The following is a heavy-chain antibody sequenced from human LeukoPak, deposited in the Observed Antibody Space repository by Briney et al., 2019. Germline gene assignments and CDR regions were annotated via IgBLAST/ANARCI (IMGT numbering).Heavy chain of an antibody. V-gene: IGHV3-66*02. CDR3: ARGWYCSGGSCYSPAFDI. CDR2: IYSGGST. J-gene: IGHJ3*02. CDR1: GFTVSSNY. D-gene: IGHD2-15*01. Sequence: GGSLRLSXAASGFTVSSNYMSWVRQAPGKGLEWVSVIYSGGSTYYADSVKGRFTISRDNSKNTLYPQMNSLRAEDTAVYYCARGWYCSGGSCYSPAFDIWGQGTMVTVSS.